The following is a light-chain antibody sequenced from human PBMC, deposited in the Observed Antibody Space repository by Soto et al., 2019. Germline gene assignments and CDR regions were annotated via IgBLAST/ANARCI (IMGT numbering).Light chain of an antibody. J-gene: IGLJ1*01. CDR2: DVT. CDR1: SSDVGGYNY. V-gene: IGLV2-14*03. Sequence: QSALTQPASVSGSPGQSITISCTGTSSDVGGYNYVSWYQHHPGKAPKLITYDVTNRPSGVSNLFSGSKSGNTASLTISGLQPEDEADYYCSSYTTSNTRQIVFGTGTKVTVL. CDR3: SSYTTSNTRQIV.